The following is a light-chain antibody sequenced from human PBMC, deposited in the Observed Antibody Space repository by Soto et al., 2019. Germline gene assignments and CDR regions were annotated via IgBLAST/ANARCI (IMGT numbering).Light chain of an antibody. CDR3: QHNDDWWS. CDR2: GAY. CDR1: ENVSSY. J-gene: IGKJ1*01. V-gene: IGKV3-15*01. Sequence: EIVMTQSPATLSASAGERATLSCRASENVSSYVAWYYQQKPGQTPRLLIVGAYTRASGIPGRFSGSGSGTEFTFTISRLQYGDFADYYCQHNDDWWSFGQGTKVDIK.